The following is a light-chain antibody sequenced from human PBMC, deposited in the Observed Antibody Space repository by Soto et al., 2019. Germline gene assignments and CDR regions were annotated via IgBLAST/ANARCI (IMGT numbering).Light chain of an antibody. CDR2: GAS. V-gene: IGKV3-15*01. Sequence: IVMTQSPATVSGSPGERVTLSCRASQSVSGNVAWYHQKPGQPPRLLVYGASTTATDIPARFFGSGSETDFTLTITSPQSEDFGIYYCQQFNSWPRTFGQGTTVEIK. CDR1: QSVSGN. J-gene: IGKJ1*01. CDR3: QQFNSWPRT.